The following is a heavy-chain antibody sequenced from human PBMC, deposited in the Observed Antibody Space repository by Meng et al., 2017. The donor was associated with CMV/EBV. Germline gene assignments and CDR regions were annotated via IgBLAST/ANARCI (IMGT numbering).Heavy chain of an antibody. J-gene: IGHJ6*02. CDR3: ARDQVLYDFWSGYYYYGMDV. CDR2: IKQDGSEK. Sequence: GESLKISCAASGFTFSSYGMHWVRQAPGKGLEWVANIKQDGSEKYYVDSVKGRFTISRDNAKNSLYLQMNSLRAEDTAVYYCARDQVLYDFWSGYYYYGMDVWGQGTTVTVSS. V-gene: IGHV3-7*01. D-gene: IGHD3-3*01. CDR1: GFTFSSYG.